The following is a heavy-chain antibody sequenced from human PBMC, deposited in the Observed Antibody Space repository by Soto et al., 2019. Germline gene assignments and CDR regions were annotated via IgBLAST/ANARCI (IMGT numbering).Heavy chain of an antibody. V-gene: IGHV2-5*04. CDR1: GFSLTTSGLG. D-gene: IGHD3-16*01. J-gene: IGHJ4*02. CDR2: VYSHDDK. Sequence: QITLKPSGPTLSKLTQTLPLTCTVPGFSLTTSGLGVAWIRQPTVKALEWLTLVYSHDDKRYTSSLRDRLTIARDDSNNQVVVSMTNREPEDSGTCICVSIMATHTTSYFDYWGSGMVVTVPS. CDR3: VSIMATHTTSYFDY.